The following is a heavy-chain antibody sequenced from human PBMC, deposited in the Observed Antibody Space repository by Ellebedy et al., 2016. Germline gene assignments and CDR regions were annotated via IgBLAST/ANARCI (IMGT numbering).Heavy chain of an antibody. CDR3: ARDDGNPFDY. Sequence: GGSLRLSXAASGFTFSSYGMHWVRQAPGKGLEWVAVISYDGSNKYYADSVKGRFTISRDNAKNSLYLQMNSLRAEDTAVYYCARDDGNPFDYWGQGTLVTVSS. D-gene: IGHD5-24*01. CDR1: GFTFSSYG. CDR2: ISYDGSNK. V-gene: IGHV3-30*03. J-gene: IGHJ4*02.